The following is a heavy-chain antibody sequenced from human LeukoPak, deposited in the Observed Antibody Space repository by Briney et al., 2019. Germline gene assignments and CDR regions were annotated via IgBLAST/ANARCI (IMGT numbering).Heavy chain of an antibody. D-gene: IGHD6-13*01. CDR2: IYYSGST. J-gene: IGHJ4*02. V-gene: IGHV4-39*07. Sequence: SETLSLTCTVSGGSISSSSYYWGWIRQPPGKGLEWIGSIYYSGSTYYNPSLKSRVTISVDTSKNQFSLKLSSVTAADTAVYFGIAAAGTVDYWGQRTLVTVSS. CDR1: GGSISSSSYY. CDR3: IAAAGTVDY.